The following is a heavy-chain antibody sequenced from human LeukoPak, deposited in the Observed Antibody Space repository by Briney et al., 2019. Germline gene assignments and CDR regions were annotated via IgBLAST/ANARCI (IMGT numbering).Heavy chain of an antibody. CDR2: IYSGGST. CDR3: ARRDKGYYYGMDV. Sequence: GGSLRLSCAASGFTVSSNYMSWVRQAPGKGLEWVSLIYSGGSTYYADSVQGRFTISRDNSKNTLYLQMNSLRAGDTAVYYCARRDKGYYYGMDVWGQGTTVTVSS. J-gene: IGHJ6*02. D-gene: IGHD5-24*01. V-gene: IGHV3-66*01. CDR1: GFTVSSNY.